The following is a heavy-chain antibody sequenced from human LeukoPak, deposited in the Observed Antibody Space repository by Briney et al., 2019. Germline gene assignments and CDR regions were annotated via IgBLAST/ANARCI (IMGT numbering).Heavy chain of an antibody. Sequence: GESLKISCKGSGYSFMNYWIGWVRQMPGKGLEWMGIINPRDSDTRNSPSFQGQVTISVDKSISTAYLQWSSLKASDTAMYYCARTIREGSKVVGMDVWGQGTTVTVSS. CDR2: INPRDSDT. CDR1: GYSFMNYW. J-gene: IGHJ6*02. D-gene: IGHD1-14*01. CDR3: ARTIREGSKVVGMDV. V-gene: IGHV5-51*01.